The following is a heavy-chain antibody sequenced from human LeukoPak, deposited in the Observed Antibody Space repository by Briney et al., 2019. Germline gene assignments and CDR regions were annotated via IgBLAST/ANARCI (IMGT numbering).Heavy chain of an antibody. J-gene: IGHJ4*02. V-gene: IGHV4-59*01. CDR3: ARGNRAAAGEFDY. Sequence: SETLSLTCTVSGGSISSYYWSWIRQPPGKGLEWIGYIYYSGSTNYNPSLKSRVTISVDTSKNQFSLKLSSVTAADTAVYYCARGNRAAAGEFDYWGQGTLVTVSS. D-gene: IGHD6-13*01. CDR2: IYYSGST. CDR1: GGSISSYY.